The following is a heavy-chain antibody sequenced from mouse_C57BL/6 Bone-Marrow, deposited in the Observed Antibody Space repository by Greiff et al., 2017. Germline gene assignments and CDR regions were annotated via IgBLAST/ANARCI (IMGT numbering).Heavy chain of an antibody. CDR3: ARWGDGYYVPYYYALDY. V-gene: IGHV1-39*01. Sequence: EVQLQQSGPELVKPGASVKISCKASGYSFTDYNMNWVKQSTGKSLEWIGVINPNYGTTSYNQKFKGKATLTVDQSSSTAYMQLNSLTSEDSAVYYCARWGDGYYVPYYYALDYWGQGTSVTVSA. CDR1: GYSFTDYN. D-gene: IGHD2-3*01. J-gene: IGHJ4*01. CDR2: INPNYGTT.